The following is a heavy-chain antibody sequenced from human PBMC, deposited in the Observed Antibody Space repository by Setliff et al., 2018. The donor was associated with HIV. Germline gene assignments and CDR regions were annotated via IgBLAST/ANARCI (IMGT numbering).Heavy chain of an antibody. D-gene: IGHD2-15*01. CDR3: ARDPYCSGDGCFRYYQH. J-gene: IGHJ1*01. CDR1: NVSFNSYY. Sequence: SETLSLTCTVSNVSFNSYYWSWIRHPAGRALEWIGRIYSSGSTNYNPSLKSRVKMSLDTSKNQFSLKLSSVTAADTAVYFCARDPYCSGDGCFRYYQHWGRGTLVTVPQ. CDR2: IYSSGST. V-gene: IGHV4-4*07.